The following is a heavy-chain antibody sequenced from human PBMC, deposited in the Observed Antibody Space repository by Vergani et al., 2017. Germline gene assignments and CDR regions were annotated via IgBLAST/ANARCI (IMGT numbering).Heavy chain of an antibody. D-gene: IGHD3-3*01. CDR3: ARGYNVLRFLEWLPFDY. V-gene: IGHV4-30-2*01. Sequence: QLQLQESGSGLVKPSQTLSLTCAVPGGPISSGGYSWSWIRQPPGKGLEWIGEINHSGSTNYNPSLKSRVTISVDTSKNQFSLKLSSVTAADTAVYYCARGYNVLRFLEWLPFDYWGQGTLVTVSS. J-gene: IGHJ4*02. CDR1: GGPISSGGYS. CDR2: INHSGST.